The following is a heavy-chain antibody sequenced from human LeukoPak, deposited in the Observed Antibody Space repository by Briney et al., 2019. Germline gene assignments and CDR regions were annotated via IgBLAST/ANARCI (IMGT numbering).Heavy chain of an antibody. CDR1: GYSISNAYY. V-gene: IGHV4-38-2*02. J-gene: IGHJ4*02. D-gene: IGHD1-26*01. CDR3: ARELHSGSYYFEY. Sequence: SETLSLTCTVSGYSISNAYYWVWIRQPPGKGLEWIGSLYHSGSTYYNPSLKSRVTTSVDTSKNRFSLKLTSVTAADTAVYYCARELHSGSYYFEYWGQGTLVTVSS. CDR2: LYHSGST.